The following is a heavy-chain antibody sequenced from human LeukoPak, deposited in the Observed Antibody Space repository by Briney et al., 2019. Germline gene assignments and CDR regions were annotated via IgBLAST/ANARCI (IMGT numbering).Heavy chain of an antibody. Sequence: PGGSLRLSCAASGFTFSSYEMNWVRQAPGKGLEWVAIVNQGGTGKYYVDSVKGRFTISRDNAENSLYLQMNSLRAEDTAVYYCAELGITMIGGVWGKGTTVTISS. CDR2: VNQGGTGK. CDR1: GFTFSSYE. V-gene: IGHV3-7*01. CDR3: AELGITMIGGV. D-gene: IGHD3-10*02. J-gene: IGHJ6*04.